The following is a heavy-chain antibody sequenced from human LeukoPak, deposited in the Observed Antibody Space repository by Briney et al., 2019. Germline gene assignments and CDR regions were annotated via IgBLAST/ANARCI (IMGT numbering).Heavy chain of an antibody. J-gene: IGHJ4*02. V-gene: IGHV3-30*02. CDR2: INYDGSNK. CDR1: GFTFSSYG. CDR3: AREGSIVARTDY. Sequence: PGGSLRLSCAASGFTFSSYGMQWVRQAPGKGLEWVAFINYDGSNKYYADSVKGRFTISRDNSKNTLYLQMSSLRAEDTAVYYCAREGSIVARTDYWGQGALVIVSS. D-gene: IGHD3-16*02.